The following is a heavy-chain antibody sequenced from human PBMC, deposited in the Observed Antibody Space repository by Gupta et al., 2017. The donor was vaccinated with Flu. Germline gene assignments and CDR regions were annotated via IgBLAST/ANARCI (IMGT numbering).Heavy chain of an antibody. J-gene: IGHJ3*02. CDR1: GCTFSTNN. CDR2: IDSSSRTI. D-gene: IGHD2-21*01. CDR3: ARDIGVYNGFDI. V-gene: IGHV3-48*01. Sequence: AASGCTFSTNNRIWGGQAPGKGAEWLSFIDSSSRTIYEADSVKRGCTISRDNVTTSPSLKMKSLRAEDAAIYYCARDIGVYNGFDIWGQGTTVIVSA.